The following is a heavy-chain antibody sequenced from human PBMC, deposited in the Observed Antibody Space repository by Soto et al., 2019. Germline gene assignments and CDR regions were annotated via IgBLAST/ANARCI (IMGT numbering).Heavy chain of an antibody. CDR2: IRYKANGGTT. CDR1: GFTFGDYG. J-gene: IGHJ5*02. CDR3: TRGPLGDPIWGSYWFDP. V-gene: IGHV3-49*03. D-gene: IGHD3-16*01. Sequence: EVQLVESGGDLVQPGRSLRLSCTASGFTFGDYGLSWFRQAPGKGLEWVGFIRYKANGGTTEYAASVKGRFTISRDDSRSIAYLQMNSLITEDTAVYYCTRGPLGDPIWGSYWFDPWGQGILVTVSS.